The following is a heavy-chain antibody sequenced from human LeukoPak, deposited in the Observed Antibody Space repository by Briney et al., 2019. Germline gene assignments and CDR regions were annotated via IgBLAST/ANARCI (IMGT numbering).Heavy chain of an antibody. CDR1: GGSISSDY. J-gene: IGHJ4*02. CDR3: ARVDRVSYYYN. Sequence: SETLSLTCTVSGGSISSDYWSWIRQPAGKGLEWIGRIYTTGSTNYSPSLKSRVTMSVDTSKNQFSLKLSSVTAADTAVYYCARVDRVSYYYNWGQGTLVTVSS. D-gene: IGHD1-26*01. CDR2: IYTTGST. V-gene: IGHV4-4*07.